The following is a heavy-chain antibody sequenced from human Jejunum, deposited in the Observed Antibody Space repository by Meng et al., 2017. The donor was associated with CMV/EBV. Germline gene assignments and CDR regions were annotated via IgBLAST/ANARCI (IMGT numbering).Heavy chain of an antibody. CDR1: GFTFSDYW. CDR3: ARGFGTEFYSLPYY. Sequence: SGFTFSDYWMHWVRQAPGKGLVWVSRINSDGIATNYADSVKGRFTISRDNAKNTLFLQMDGLRAEDTALYYCARGFGTEFYSLPYYWCQGTLVTVSS. D-gene: IGHD4-11*01. J-gene: IGHJ4*02. V-gene: IGHV3-74*01. CDR2: INSDGIAT.